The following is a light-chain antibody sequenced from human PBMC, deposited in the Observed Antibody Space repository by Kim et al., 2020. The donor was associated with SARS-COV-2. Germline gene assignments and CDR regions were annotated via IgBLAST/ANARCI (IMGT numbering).Light chain of an antibody. J-gene: IGLJ2*01. CDR1: SSNIGSNT. V-gene: IGLV1-44*01. CDR3: AAWDDSLKGV. Sequence: ELTQPPSASGTPGQRVTISCSGSSSNIGSNTVNWYQQLPGTAPKLLIYSNNQRPSGVPDRFYGSKSGTSASLAISGLQSEDEADYYCAAWDDSLKGVFGGGTKLTVL. CDR2: SNN.